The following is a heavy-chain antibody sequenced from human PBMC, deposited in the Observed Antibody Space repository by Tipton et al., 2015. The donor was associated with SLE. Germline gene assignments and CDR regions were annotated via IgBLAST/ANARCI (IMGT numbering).Heavy chain of an antibody. CDR3: AKDLRSAYDLDNWFDP. Sequence: SLRLSCAASGFTFSRNGMHWVRQAPGKGLEWVAFIRYDGNSNYYTDFVKGRFTISRDNSKNTLYLQMKSLRPEDTAVYYCAKDLRSAYDLDNWFDPWGQGTLVTVSS. V-gene: IGHV3-30*02. CDR1: GFTFSRNG. D-gene: IGHD5-12*01. J-gene: IGHJ5*02. CDR2: IRYDGNSN.